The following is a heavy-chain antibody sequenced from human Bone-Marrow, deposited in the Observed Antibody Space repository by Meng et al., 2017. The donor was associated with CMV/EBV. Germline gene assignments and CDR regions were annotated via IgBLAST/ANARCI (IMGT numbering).Heavy chain of an antibody. J-gene: IGHJ4*02. V-gene: IGHV1-18*01. CDR2: ISAYNGNT. CDR3: ARGTGTTVGSWLDY. D-gene: IGHD1-1*01. CDR1: GYTFTSYG. Sequence: VEMLQAGDGGKKAGASWRVSCKASGYTFTSYGISWVRQAPGQGLEWMGWISAYNGNTNYAQKLQGRVTMTTDTSTSTAYMELRSLRSDDTAVYYCARGTGTTVGSWLDYWGQGTLVTVSS.